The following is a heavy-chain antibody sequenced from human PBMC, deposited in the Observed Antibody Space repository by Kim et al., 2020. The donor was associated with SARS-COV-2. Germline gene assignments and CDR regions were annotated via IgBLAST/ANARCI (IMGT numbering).Heavy chain of an antibody. J-gene: IGHJ6*04. V-gene: IGHV5-10-1*01. Sequence: GASLKISCKGSGYSFTSYWISWVRQMPGKGLEWMGRIDPSDSYTNYSPSFQGHVTISADKSISTAYLQWSSLKASDTAMYYCARDPPLDCSSTSCYGPELYYYYGMDVWGKGTTVTVSS. CDR1: GYSFTSYW. CDR3: ARDPPLDCSSTSCYGPELYYYYGMDV. CDR2: IDPSDSYT. D-gene: IGHD2-2*01.